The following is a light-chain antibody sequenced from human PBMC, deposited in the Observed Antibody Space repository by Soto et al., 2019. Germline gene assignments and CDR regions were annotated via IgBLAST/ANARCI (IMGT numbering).Light chain of an antibody. CDR1: NSNLGAGYD. V-gene: IGLV1-40*01. CDR3: KSYAGSNTYV. Sequence: QPVLTQPPSVSGAPGQRVTISCTGNNSNLGAGYDVHWYQQLPGAAPKLVIFGNRNRPSGVPERFSGSKSGNTASLTVSGLQAADEADYFCKSYAGSNTYVFGSGTKLTVL. J-gene: IGLJ1*01. CDR2: GNR.